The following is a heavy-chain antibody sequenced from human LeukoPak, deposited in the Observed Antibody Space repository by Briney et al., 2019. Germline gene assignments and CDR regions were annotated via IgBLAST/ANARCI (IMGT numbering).Heavy chain of an antibody. CDR3: ARGQRRRYSYGLGGFDY. J-gene: IGHJ4*02. V-gene: IGHV3-30*19. Sequence: GRSLRLSCAASGFTFSSYGMHWVRQAPGKGLEWVAVISYDGSNKYYADSVKGRFTISRDNSKNTLYLQMNSLRAEDTAVYYCARGQRRRYSYGLGGFDYWGQGTLVTVSS. CDR2: ISYDGSNK. D-gene: IGHD5-18*01. CDR1: GFTFSSYG.